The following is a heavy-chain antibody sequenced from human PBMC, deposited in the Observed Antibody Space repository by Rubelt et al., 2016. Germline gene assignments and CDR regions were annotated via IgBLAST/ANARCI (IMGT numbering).Heavy chain of an antibody. CDR2: VYYSGST. Sequence: SWIRQPPGKGLEWIGYVYYSGSTKYNPSLKSRVTISVDTSKNQFSLKLSSVTTADTAVYYCARDADLRMDVWGQGTTVTVSS. V-gene: IGHV4-59*01. CDR3: ARDADLRMDV. J-gene: IGHJ6*02.